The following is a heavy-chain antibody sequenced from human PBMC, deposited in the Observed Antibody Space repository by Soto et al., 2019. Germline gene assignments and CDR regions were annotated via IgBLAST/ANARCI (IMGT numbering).Heavy chain of an antibody. V-gene: IGHV3-23*01. CDR1: GFTFSSYA. D-gene: IGHD2-2*02. CDR3: AKNDAMRHCSSTSCYNLLYYYYYMDV. CDR2: ISGSGDST. J-gene: IGHJ6*03. Sequence: GGSLRLSCAASGFTFSSYAMSWVRQAPGKGLEWVSAISGSGDSTYYADSVKGRFTISRDNSKNTLYLQMNSLRAEDTAVYYCAKNDAMRHCSSTSCYNLLYYYYYMDVWGKGTTVTVSS.